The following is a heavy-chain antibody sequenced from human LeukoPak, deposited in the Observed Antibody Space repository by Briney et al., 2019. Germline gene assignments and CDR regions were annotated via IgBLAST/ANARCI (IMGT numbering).Heavy chain of an antibody. D-gene: IGHD4-11*01. CDR2: INHSGST. CDR3: TRLPLDYSLDH. J-gene: IGHJ4*02. CDR1: GGSFSGYY. V-gene: IGHV4-34*01. Sequence: SETLSLTCAVYGGSFSGYYWSWIRQPPGKGLEWIGEINHSGSTNYNPSLKSRVTTSVDTSKNQFSLMLNSVTAADTAVYYCTRLPLDYSLDHWGQGTPVSVSS.